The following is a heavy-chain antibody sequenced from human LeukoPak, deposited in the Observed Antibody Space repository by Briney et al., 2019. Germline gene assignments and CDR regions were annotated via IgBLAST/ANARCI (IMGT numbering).Heavy chain of an antibody. J-gene: IGHJ4*02. Sequence: GGSLRLSCAASGFTFSSYAMTWIRQAPGKGLEWVSSISSSSSYIYYADSVKGRFTISRDNAKNSLYLQMNSLRAEDTAVYYCARGVGATPYFDYWGQGTLVTVSS. V-gene: IGHV3-21*01. CDR3: ARGVGATPYFDY. CDR2: ISSSSSYI. D-gene: IGHD1-26*01. CDR1: GFTFSSYA.